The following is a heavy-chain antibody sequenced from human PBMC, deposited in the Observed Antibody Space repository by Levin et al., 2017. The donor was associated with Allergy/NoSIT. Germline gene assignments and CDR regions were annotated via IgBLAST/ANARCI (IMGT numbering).Heavy chain of an antibody. J-gene: IGHJ3*02. V-gene: IGHV3-48*01. CDR1: GFTFSSYS. CDR2: ISSSSSTI. Sequence: SCAASGFTFSSYSMNWVRQAPGKGLEWVSYISSSSSTIYYADSVKGRFTISRDNAKNSLYLQMNSLRAEDTAVYYCARRLGGSGSYSAFDIWGQGTMVTVSS. D-gene: IGHD3-10*01. CDR3: ARRLGGSGSYSAFDI.